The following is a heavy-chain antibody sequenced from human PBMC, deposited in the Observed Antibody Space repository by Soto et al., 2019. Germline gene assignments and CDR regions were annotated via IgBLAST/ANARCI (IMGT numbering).Heavy chain of an antibody. CDR3: ARHIAAQQLDWFDP. J-gene: IGHJ5*02. CDR1: GGSISSSSYY. Sequence: SETLSLTCTVSGGSISSSSYYWVWIRQPPGKGLEWIGSIYYSGSTYYNPSLKSRVTISVDTSKNQFSLKLSSVTAADTAVYYCARHIAAQQLDWFDPWGQGTLVTVSS. V-gene: IGHV4-39*01. D-gene: IGHD6-13*01. CDR2: IYYSGST.